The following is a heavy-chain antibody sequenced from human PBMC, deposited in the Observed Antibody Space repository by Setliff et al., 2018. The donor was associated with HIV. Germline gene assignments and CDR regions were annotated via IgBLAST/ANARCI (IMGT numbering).Heavy chain of an antibody. CDR3: ARNPEMAALNYYSYYIDV. V-gene: IGHV1-69*10. CDR1: GGNFRSYG. D-gene: IGHD6-19*01. J-gene: IGHJ6*03. Sequence: SVKVSCKASGGNFRSYGISWVRQAPGQGLEWMGGIIPMSGVPKYAQKFQGRVTITADKSTSTAYMELSSLRSEDTAVYYCARNPEMAALNYYSYYIDVWGKGTTVTVSS. CDR2: IIPMSGVP.